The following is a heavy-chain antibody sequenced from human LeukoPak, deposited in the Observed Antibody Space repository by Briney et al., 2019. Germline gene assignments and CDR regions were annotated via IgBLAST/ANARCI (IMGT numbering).Heavy chain of an antibody. Sequence: SETLSLTCTVSGDSISSYYWSWIRQPPGKGLEWIGYIYYSGSTNYNPSLKSRVTISVDTSKNQFSLNLSSVTAADTAVYYCAREFGYYYGSGSPPDWFDPWGQGTLVTVSS. CDR1: GDSISSYY. V-gene: IGHV4-59*01. D-gene: IGHD3-10*01. J-gene: IGHJ5*02. CDR2: IYYSGST. CDR3: AREFGYYYGSGSPPDWFDP.